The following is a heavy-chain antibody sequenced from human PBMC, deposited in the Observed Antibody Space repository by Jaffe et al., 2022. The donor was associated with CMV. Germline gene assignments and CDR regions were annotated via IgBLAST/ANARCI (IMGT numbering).Heavy chain of an antibody. CDR2: FDPEDGET. J-gene: IGHJ3*02. Sequence: QVQLVQSGAEVKKPGASVKVSCKVSGYTLTELSMHWVRQAPGKGLEWMGGFDPEDGETIYAQKFQGRVTMTEDTSTDTAYMELSSLRSEDTAVYYCATGRLNYYDSSGYLADAFDIWGQGTMVTVSS. D-gene: IGHD3-22*01. CDR3: ATGRLNYYDSSGYLADAFDI. V-gene: IGHV1-24*01. CDR1: GYTLTELS.